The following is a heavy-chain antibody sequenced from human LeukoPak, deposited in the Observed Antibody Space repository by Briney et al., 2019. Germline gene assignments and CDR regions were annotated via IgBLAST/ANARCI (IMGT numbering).Heavy chain of an antibody. CDR3: AKGREDIVVVGPFDY. V-gene: IGHV3-53*05. J-gene: IGHJ4*02. CDR2: IYADGNT. Sequence: GGSLRLSCAASGFIVNTNYMTWVRQAPGRGLEWVSFIYADGNTYYADSVKGRFTISRDISKNAVYLQMNSLRPEDTALYYCAKGREDIVVVGPFDYWGQGTLVTVSS. D-gene: IGHD2-15*01. CDR1: GFIVNTNY.